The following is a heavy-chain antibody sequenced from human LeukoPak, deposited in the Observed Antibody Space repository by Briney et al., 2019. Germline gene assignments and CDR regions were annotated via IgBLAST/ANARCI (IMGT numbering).Heavy chain of an antibody. CDR3: AGYYDSSGYYDNAFDI. Sequence: GASVKLSCTASGYTFTSYGISWVRQSPRHGLEWMGWISAYNGNTNYAQKLQGRVTMTTDTSTSTAYMELRSLRSDDTAVYYCAGYYDSSGYYDNAFDIWGQGTMVTVSS. J-gene: IGHJ3*02. D-gene: IGHD3-22*01. CDR1: GYTFTSYG. CDR2: ISAYNGNT. V-gene: IGHV1-18*01.